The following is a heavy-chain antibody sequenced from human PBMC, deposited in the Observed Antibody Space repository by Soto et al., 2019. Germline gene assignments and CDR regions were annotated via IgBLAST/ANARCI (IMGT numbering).Heavy chain of an antibody. CDR2: ILHDGHNP. CDR1: GFSFNPYA. J-gene: IGHJ4*02. V-gene: IGHV3-30*18. CDR3: VKEKMRAFDY. Sequence: QVQLVQSGGGVVQPGRSLRLSCAASGFSFNPYAMHWVRQAPGKGLEWVGVILHDGHNPYFADAVQGRFTSSRDNANNTLYLQMNSLRPEDTTVSYCVKEKMRAFDYWGQGTLVTVSS.